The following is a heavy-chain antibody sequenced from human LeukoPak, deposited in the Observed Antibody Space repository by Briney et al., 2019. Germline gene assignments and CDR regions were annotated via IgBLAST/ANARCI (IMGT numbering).Heavy chain of an antibody. D-gene: IGHD4-23*01. V-gene: IGHV4-4*07. CDR3: ARELGSDYGGYSP. CDR2: IYTRGSP. Sequence: SETLSLTCTVSGGSISNYYWSWIRQPAGKGLEWIGRIYTRGSPNYNPSLKSRVTMSLDTSKNQFSLKLSSVTAADTGVYYCARELGSDYGGYSPWGQGTLVTVSS. CDR1: GGSISNYY. J-gene: IGHJ5*02.